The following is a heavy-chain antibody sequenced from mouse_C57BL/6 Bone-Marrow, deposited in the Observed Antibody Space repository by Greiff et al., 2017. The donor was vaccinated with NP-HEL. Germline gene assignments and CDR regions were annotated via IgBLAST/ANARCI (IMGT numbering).Heavy chain of an antibody. J-gene: IGHJ1*03. CDR1: GYSITSGYD. V-gene: IGHV3-1*01. CDR2: ISYSGST. CDR3: ARGGYWYFDV. D-gene: IGHD1-1*02. Sequence: EVQVVESGPGMVKPSQSLSLTCTVTGYSITSGYDWHWIRHFPGNQLEWMGYISYSGSTNYNPSLKSRISITHDTSKNHFFLKLNSVTTEDTATDYCARGGYWYFDVWGTGTTVTVSS.